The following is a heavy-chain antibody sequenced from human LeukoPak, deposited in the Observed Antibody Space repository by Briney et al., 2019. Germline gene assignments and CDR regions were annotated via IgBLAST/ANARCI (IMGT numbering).Heavy chain of an antibody. D-gene: IGHD6-19*01. CDR2: IKEDGSEK. CDR3: AKVALPGIAVAGQFDY. V-gene: IGHV3-7*01. Sequence: GGSLRLSCAASGFTFRSYWMSWLRQTPGKRLEWLANIKEDGSEKYYVDSVKGRFTISRDNSKNTLYLQMNSLRAEDTAVYYCAKVALPGIAVAGQFDYWGQGTLVTVSS. CDR1: GFTFRSYW. J-gene: IGHJ4*02.